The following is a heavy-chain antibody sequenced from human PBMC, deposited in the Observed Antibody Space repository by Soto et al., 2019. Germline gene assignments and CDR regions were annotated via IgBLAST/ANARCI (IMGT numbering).Heavy chain of an antibody. CDR2: IIPIFGTV. CDR3: ARGNHRWLQLWYFDL. J-gene: IGHJ2*01. CDR1: GGTFSSYA. D-gene: IGHD5-12*01. V-gene: IGHV1-69*05. Sequence: QVQLVQSGAEVKKPGSSVKVSCKASGGTFSSYAISWVRQAPGQGLEWMGGIIPIFGTVNYAQKFQGRVTXTXXXSXXTAYMELRSLRSEDTAVYYCARGNHRWLQLWYFDLWGRGTLVTVSS.